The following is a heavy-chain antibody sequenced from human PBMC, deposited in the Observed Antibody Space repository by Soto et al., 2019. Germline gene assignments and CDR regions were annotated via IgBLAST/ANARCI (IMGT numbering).Heavy chain of an antibody. CDR2: ISSDGDST. J-gene: IGHJ5*02. CDR3: VRDRDRRWFDP. D-gene: IGHD3-10*01. V-gene: IGHV3-11*01. CDR1: GFIFSDFY. Sequence: QLVESGGGLVKPGGSLRLSCEASGFIFSDFYMAWIRQAPGKGLEWVSYISSDGDSTYADSVKGRFTISRDNAKNSLYLQMNSLRVEDKDVYYCVRDRDRRWFDPWGQGTLVTVSS.